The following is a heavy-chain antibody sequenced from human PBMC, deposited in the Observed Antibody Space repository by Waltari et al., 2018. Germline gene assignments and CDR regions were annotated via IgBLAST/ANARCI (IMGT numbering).Heavy chain of an antibody. D-gene: IGHD5-12*01. J-gene: IGHJ4*02. V-gene: IGHV1-69*10. CDR3: SRSYSGYDWGYFDY. CDR1: GGTFSSYA. CDR2: IIHILVIA. Sequence: QVQLVQSGAEVKKPGSSVKVSCKASGGTFSSYAISWVRQAPGQGLEWMGVIIHILVIANSAQKFQGRVMITADKSPSIAYMELSRLWAEAKGVYYCSRSYSGYDWGYFDYWGQGTLVTVSS.